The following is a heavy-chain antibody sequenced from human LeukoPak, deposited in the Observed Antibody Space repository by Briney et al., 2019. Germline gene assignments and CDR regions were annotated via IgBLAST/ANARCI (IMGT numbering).Heavy chain of an antibody. J-gene: IGHJ4*02. CDR3: VHHLFDY. Sequence: SETLSLTCAVYGGSFSGYYWSWIRQPPGKGLEWIGEINHSGSTNYNPSLKSRVTISVDTSKNQFSLKLRSVTAADTAVYYCVHHLFDYWGQGTLVTVSS. V-gene: IGHV4-34*01. D-gene: IGHD1-14*01. CDR2: INHSGST. CDR1: GGSFSGYY.